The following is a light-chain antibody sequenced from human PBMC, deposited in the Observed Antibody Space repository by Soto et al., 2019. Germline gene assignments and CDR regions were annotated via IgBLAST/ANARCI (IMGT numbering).Light chain of an antibody. CDR1: QSVSSN. V-gene: IGKV3-15*01. J-gene: IGKJ2*01. CDR2: GAS. Sequence: EIVMTQSPATLSVSPGERATLSCRASQSVSSNLAWYQQKPGQAPRLLIYGASTRATGIPARFSGSGSGTEFTHTIISLQSEDFAVYYCQQYNNWPPAYTFGQGTKLEIK. CDR3: QQYNNWPPAYT.